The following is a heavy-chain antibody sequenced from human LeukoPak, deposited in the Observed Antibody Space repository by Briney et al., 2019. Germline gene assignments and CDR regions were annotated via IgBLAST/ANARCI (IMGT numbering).Heavy chain of an antibody. CDR3: ARGQWLVLDAFDI. CDR2: IHYSGST. CDR1: GGSISSSSYY. V-gene: IGHV4-39*07. Sequence: SETLSLTCTVSGGSISSSSYYWGWIRQPPGKGLEWIGSIHYSGSTYYNPSLKSRVTISVDTSKNQFSLKLTSVTAADTAVYYCARGQWLVLDAFDIWGQGTMVTVSS. D-gene: IGHD6-19*01. J-gene: IGHJ3*02.